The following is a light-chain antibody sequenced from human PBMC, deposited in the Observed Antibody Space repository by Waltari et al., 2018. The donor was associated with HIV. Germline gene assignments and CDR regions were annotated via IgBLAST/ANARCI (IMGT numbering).Light chain of an antibody. CDR3: QMWNGDSFHPGV. V-gene: IGLV3-21*04. J-gene: IGLJ3*02. Sequence: SDVLTQAPAVSVAPGATATISCEGHKIGAKSVHWYQQKPGPAPSFVIPFFSERPSGTHERFSGSRSGNTATLTISRVEAGDEADYHCQMWNGDSFHPGVFGGGTRLTVL. CDR2: FFS. CDR1: KIGAKS.